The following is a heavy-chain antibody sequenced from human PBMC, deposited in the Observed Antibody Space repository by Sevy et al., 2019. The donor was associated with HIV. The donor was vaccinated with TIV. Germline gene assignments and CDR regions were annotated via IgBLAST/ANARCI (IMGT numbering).Heavy chain of an antibody. J-gene: IGHJ5*02. CDR1: GGSISDCSYY. V-gene: IGHV4-39*01. CDR2: IYCGGST. CDR3: ARGRGGTSFPDP. D-gene: IGHD3-16*01. Sequence: SETLSLTCTVSGGSISDCSYYWGWFRQPPGKGLEWIGSIYCGGSTPYHPSLKRRVTISVDTSKNQFSLKMSSVTAADTALYYCARGRGGTSFPDPWGQGTLVTVSS.